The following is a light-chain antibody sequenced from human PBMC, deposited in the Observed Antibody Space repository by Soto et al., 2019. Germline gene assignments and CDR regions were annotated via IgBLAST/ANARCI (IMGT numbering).Light chain of an antibody. CDR3: QQSYSTLT. CDR2: AAS. Sequence: DIPMTQSPSSLSASVGDRVTITCRASQSISSYLNWYQQKPRKAPKLLIYAASSLQSGVPSRFSGSGSGTDFTLTISSLQPEDFATYYCQQSYSTLTFGGGTKVEI. CDR1: QSISSY. J-gene: IGKJ4*01. V-gene: IGKV1-39*01.